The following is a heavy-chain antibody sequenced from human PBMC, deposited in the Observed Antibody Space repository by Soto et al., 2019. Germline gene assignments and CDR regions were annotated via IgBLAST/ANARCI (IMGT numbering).Heavy chain of an antibody. J-gene: IGHJ5*02. CDR2: IYYSGST. CDR3: ASPKIAFYNWFDP. D-gene: IGHD3-3*02. Sequence: CLINQPPGKGLEWIGSIYYSGSTYYNPSLKSRVTISVDTSKNQFSLKLSSVTAADTAVYYCASPKIAFYNWFDPWGQGTLVTVSS. V-gene: IGHV4-39*01.